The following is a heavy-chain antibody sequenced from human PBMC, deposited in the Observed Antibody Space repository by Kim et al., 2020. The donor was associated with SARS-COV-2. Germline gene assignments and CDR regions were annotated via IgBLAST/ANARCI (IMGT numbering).Heavy chain of an antibody. V-gene: IGHV3-9*01. J-gene: IGHJ4*02. Sequence: SIGYADSVKGRFTISRDNAKNSLYLQMNSLRAEDTALYYCAKTEDNAFDYWGQGTLVTVSS. CDR2: SI. D-gene: IGHD2-15*01. CDR3: AKTEDNAFDY.